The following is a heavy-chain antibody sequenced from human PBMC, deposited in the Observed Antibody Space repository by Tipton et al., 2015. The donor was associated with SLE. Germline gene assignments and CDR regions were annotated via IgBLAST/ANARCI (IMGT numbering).Heavy chain of an antibody. J-gene: IGHJ2*01. V-gene: IGHV4-61*02. CDR3: ARDETYYDFWYFDL. Sequence: TLSLTCTVSGGSISSGSYYWSWIRQPAGKGLEWIGRIYTSGSTNYNPSLKSRFTISVDTSKNQFSLKLSSVTAADTAVYYCARDETYYDFWYFDLWGRGTLVTVSS. CDR1: GGSISSGSYY. CDR2: IYTSGST. D-gene: IGHD3-3*01.